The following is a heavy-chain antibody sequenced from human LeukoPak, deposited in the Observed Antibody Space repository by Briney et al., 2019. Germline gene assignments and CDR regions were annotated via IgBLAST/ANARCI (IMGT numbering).Heavy chain of an antibody. CDR3: ARRPIAAAGKGFDP. D-gene: IGHD6-13*01. CDR2: IIHRGST. J-gene: IGHJ5*02. Sequence: PSETLSLTCAVYDGSLSGYYWTWIRQPPGKGLEWIGEIIHRGSTNYNPSLKSRLTISVDTSKKQFSLNLRSVTAADTAVYYCARRPIAAAGKGFDPWGQGTLVTVSS. CDR1: DGSLSGYY. V-gene: IGHV4-34*12.